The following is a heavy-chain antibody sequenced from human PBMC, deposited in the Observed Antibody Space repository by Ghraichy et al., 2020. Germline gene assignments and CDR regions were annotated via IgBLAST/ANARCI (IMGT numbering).Heavy chain of an antibody. Sequence: GGSLRLSCAASGFTFSSYAMHWVRQAPGKGLEYVSAISSNGGSTYYANSVKGRFTISRDNSKNTLYLQMGSLRAEDMAVYYCASTANWNDGTLGYYYMDVWGKGTTVTVSS. V-gene: IGHV3-64*01. CDR3: ASTANWNDGTLGYYYMDV. CDR1: GFTFSSYA. CDR2: ISSNGGST. J-gene: IGHJ6*03. D-gene: IGHD1-20*01.